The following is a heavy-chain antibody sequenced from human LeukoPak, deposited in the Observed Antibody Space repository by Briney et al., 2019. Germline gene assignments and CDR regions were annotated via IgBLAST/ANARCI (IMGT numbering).Heavy chain of an antibody. CDR2: ISGSGGST. CDR1: GFTFSSHA. CDR3: AKDTGLGTRYYYDSSGYSVILPDAFDI. D-gene: IGHD3-22*01. J-gene: IGHJ3*02. Sequence: PGGSLRLSCAASGFTFSSHAMSWVRQAPGKGLEWVSAISGSGGSTYYADSVKGRFTISRDNSKNTLYLQMNSLRAEDTAVYYCAKDTGLGTRYYYDSSGYSVILPDAFDIWGQGTMVTVSS. V-gene: IGHV3-23*01.